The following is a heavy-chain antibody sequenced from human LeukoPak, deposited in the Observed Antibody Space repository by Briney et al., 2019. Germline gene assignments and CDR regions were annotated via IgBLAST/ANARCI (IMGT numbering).Heavy chain of an antibody. D-gene: IGHD2-8*01. CDR1: GFAFTDYG. CDR3: ARNYNGMSY. J-gene: IGHJ4*02. V-gene: IGHV3-74*01. CDR2: INNDGRST. Sequence: PGGSLRLSCVASGFAFTDYGMMWARRAPGKGLVWVSYINNDGRSTTYADSVKGRFTISRDNAKNTLHLQMNSLRDDDTAMYYCARNYNGMSYWGQGTRVIVSS.